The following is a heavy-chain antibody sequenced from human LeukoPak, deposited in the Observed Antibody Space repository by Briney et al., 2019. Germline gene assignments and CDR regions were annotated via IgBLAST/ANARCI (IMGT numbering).Heavy chain of an antibody. D-gene: IGHD4-11*01. V-gene: IGHV3-33*01. CDR1: GFTVSRYC. J-gene: IGHJ4*02. CDR3: ARDGPRDYRYLVY. CDR2: IWYDGSNK. Sequence: PGGSLRLSWAPSGFTVSRYCTRWVRQAPGKGLEWVAVIWYDGSNKYYGDSVEGRFTISRDNSKNMFFLQMNSLRVEDTAVYYGARDGPRDYRYLVYWGQGTLVTVSS.